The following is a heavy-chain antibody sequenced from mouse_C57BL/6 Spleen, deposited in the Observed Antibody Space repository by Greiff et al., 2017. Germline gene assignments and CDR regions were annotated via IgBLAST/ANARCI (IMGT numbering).Heavy chain of an antibody. CDR2: INPGSGGT. D-gene: IGHD2-4*01. CDR1: GYAFTNYL. Sequence: VQLQQSGAELVRPGTSVKVSCKASGYAFTNYLLEWVKQRPGQGLEWIGVINPGSGGTNYNEKFKGKATLTADKSSSTAYMQLSSLTSEDSAVYFCARSHYDYEYYFDYWGQGTTLTVSS. J-gene: IGHJ2*01. V-gene: IGHV1-54*01. CDR3: ARSHYDYEYYFDY.